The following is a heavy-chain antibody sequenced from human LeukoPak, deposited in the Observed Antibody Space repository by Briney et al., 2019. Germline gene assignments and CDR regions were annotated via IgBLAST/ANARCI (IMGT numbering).Heavy chain of an antibody. V-gene: IGHV4-61*01. CDR2: IYYSGST. D-gene: IGHD3-9*01. Sequence: SETLSLTCTVSGGSISSSSYYWSWIRQPPGKGLEWIGYIYYSGSTNYNPSLKSRVTISVDTSKNQFSLKLSSVTAADTAVYYCARSKDILTGYCFDYWGQGTLVTVSS. J-gene: IGHJ4*02. CDR1: GGSISSSSYY. CDR3: ARSKDILTGYCFDY.